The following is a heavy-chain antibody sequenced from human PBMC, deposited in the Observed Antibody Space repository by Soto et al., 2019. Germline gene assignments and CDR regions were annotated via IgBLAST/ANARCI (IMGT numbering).Heavy chain of an antibody. CDR2: VYYSGTT. V-gene: IGHV4-59*01. CDR3: ARGKLELYYYGLDV. Sequence: SETLSLTXTVSGGSISNFYWMWLRQAPGKGLEWIGFVYYSGTTDYNPSLKSRVTISVDTSKDQFSLNLRSVNAADSAVYYCARGKLELYYYGLDVWGQGTTVTVSS. D-gene: IGHD1-7*01. J-gene: IGHJ6*02. CDR1: GGSISNFY.